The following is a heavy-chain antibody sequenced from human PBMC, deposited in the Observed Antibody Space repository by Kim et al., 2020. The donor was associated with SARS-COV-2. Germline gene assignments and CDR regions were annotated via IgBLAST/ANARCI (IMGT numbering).Heavy chain of an antibody. D-gene: IGHD3-10*01. Sequence: KGRFIISRDNSKNTLYLQMNSLRAEDTAVYYCAKALGGYYYGSGSYPDYWGQGTLVTVSS. V-gene: IGHV3-23*01. J-gene: IGHJ4*02. CDR3: AKALGGYYYGSGSYPDY.